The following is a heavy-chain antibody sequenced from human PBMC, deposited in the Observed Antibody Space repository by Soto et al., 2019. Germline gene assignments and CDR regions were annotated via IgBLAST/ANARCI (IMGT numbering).Heavy chain of an antibody. Sequence: QITLKESGPTLVKPTQTLTLTCTFSGFSLSTSGVGVGWIRQPPGKALEWLALIYWNDDKRYSPSLKSRLTITKDTSKNQVVLTMTNMDPVDTATYYCAHSQLGYCTNGVCQLFDYWGQGTLVTVSS. V-gene: IGHV2-5*01. CDR1: GFSLSTSGVG. D-gene: IGHD2-8*01. CDR3: AHSQLGYCTNGVCQLFDY. J-gene: IGHJ4*02. CDR2: IYWNDDK.